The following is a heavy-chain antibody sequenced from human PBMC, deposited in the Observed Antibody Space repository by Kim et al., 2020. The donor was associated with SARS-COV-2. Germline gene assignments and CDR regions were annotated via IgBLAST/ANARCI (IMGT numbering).Heavy chain of an antibody. CDR2: ISYDGSNK. CDR1: GFIFSSYG. Sequence: GGSLRLSCAASGFIFSSYGMHWVRQAPGKGLEWVTIISYDGSNKYYADSVKGRFTISRDNSKNMLYLQMNSLRAEDTAVYYCVWMLAGYNSSHYSGDHWGQGTLVTVSS. J-gene: IGHJ4*02. D-gene: IGHD6-13*01. V-gene: IGHV3-30*03. CDR3: VWMLAGYNSSHYSGDH.